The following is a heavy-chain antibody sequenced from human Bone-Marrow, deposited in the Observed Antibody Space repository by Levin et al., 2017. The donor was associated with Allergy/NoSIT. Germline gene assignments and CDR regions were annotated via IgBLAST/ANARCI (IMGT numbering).Heavy chain of an antibody. CDR1: GFAFNIYW. D-gene: IGHD5-24*01. J-gene: IGHJ4*02. CDR3: ARAGHGYNSGLDY. V-gene: IGHV3-74*01. CDR2: VASDGDST. Sequence: HPGGSLRLSCAASGFAFNIYWMHWVRQVPGKGLEWISRVASDGDSTDYADAAEGRFTTSRDNAKNMVYLNMESLRADDTAVYFCARAGHGYNSGLDYWGQGALVTVSS.